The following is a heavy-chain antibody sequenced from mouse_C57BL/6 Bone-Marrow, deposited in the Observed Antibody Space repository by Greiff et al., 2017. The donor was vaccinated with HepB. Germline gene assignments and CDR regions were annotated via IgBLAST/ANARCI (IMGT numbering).Heavy chain of an antibody. V-gene: IGHV3-6*01. D-gene: IGHD2-4*01. J-gene: IGHJ1*03. CDR2: ISYDGSN. CDR3: ARARLDYGVSRRYFDV. Sequence: EVHLVESGPGLVKPSQSLSLTCSVTGYSITSGYYWNWIRQFPGNKLEWMGYISYDGSNNYNPSLKNRISITRDTSKNQFFLKLNSVTTEDTATYYCARARLDYGVSRRYFDVWGTGTTVTVSS. CDR1: GYSITSGYY.